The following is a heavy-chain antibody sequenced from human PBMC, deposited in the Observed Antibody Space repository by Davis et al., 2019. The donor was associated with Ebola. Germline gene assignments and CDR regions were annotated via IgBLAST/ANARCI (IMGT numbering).Heavy chain of an antibody. Sequence: GESLKISCAASGFTFSSYGMHWVRQAPGKGLEWVAVIWYDGSNKYYADSVKGRFTISRDNSKNTLYLQMNSLRAEDTAVYYCAKGPYTVVTPYYYYGMDVWGQGTTVTVSS. CDR2: IWYDGSNK. CDR1: GFTFSSYG. CDR3: AKGPYTVVTPYYYYGMDV. J-gene: IGHJ6*02. D-gene: IGHD4-23*01. V-gene: IGHV3-30*02.